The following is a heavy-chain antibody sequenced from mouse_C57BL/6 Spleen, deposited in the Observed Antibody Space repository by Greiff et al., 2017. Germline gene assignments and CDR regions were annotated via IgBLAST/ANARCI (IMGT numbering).Heavy chain of an antibody. V-gene: IGHV4-1*01. CDR1: GVDFSRYW. J-gene: IGHJ1*03. CDR3: ARQDWYFDV. Sequence: ATGGVDFSRYWMSWVRRAPGKGLEWIGEINPDSSTINYAPSLKDKFIISRDNAKNTLYLQMSKVRSEDTALYYCARQDWYFDVWGTGTTVTVSS. CDR2: INPDSSTI.